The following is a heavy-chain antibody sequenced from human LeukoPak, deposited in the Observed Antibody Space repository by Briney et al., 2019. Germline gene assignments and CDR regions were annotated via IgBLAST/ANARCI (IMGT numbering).Heavy chain of an antibody. Sequence: GGSLRLSCAASGFTFSSYSMNWVRQAPGKGLGWVSSISSSSSYIYYADSVKGRFTISRDNAKNSLYLQMNSLRAEDTAVYYCARAYYDSYWYFDLWGRGTLVTVSS. CDR2: ISSSSSYI. J-gene: IGHJ2*01. D-gene: IGHD3-22*01. CDR3: ARAYYDSYWYFDL. V-gene: IGHV3-21*01. CDR1: GFTFSSYS.